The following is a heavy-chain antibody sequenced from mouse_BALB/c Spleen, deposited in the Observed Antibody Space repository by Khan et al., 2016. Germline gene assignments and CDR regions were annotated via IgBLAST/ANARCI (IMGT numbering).Heavy chain of an antibody. Sequence: QVQLQQSGTELPRPGASVKLSCKASGYTFTDYYLHWVMQRTGQGLEWIGEIFPGSGSTYYNEKFKGKASLTADTSSSTAYMQLSSLTSEDSAGYFCARSYYGYFAMDYWGHGASVTVSS. V-gene: IGHV1-77*01. CDR3: ARSYYGYFAMDY. CDR2: IFPGSGST. J-gene: IGHJ4*01. CDR1: GYTFTDYY. D-gene: IGHD1-2*01.